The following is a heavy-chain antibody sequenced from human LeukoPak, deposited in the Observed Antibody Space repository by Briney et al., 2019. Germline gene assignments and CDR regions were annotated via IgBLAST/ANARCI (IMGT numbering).Heavy chain of an antibody. CDR2: ISISGGST. CDR3: AKETSLVRGVMGY. D-gene: IGHD3-10*01. Sequence: GGSLRLSCAASGFTFANYGMNWVRQALGKGLEWVSAISISGGSTYYADSVKGRFTISRDNSKNTLFLQMNSLRAEDTAVYYCAKETSLVRGVMGYWGQGTLSPSPQ. V-gene: IGHV3-23*01. J-gene: IGHJ4*02. CDR1: GFTFANYG.